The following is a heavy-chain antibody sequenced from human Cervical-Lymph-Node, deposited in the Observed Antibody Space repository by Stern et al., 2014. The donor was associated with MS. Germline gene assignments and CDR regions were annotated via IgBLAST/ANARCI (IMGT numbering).Heavy chain of an antibody. CDR3: VTGRGYMSGXXXFDY. CDR2: ISYDGSNT. CDR1: GFRFSSYG. D-gene: IGHD5-18*01. V-gene: IGHV3-30*03. J-gene: IGHJ4*02. Sequence: VQLXXXGGGVVQPGRSLRLSCEASGFRFSSYGIHWVRQAPGKGLEWVAVISYDGSNTHYGVXVKGRFTISRDNSKNMXFXXXNSLSAEDTAVYYCVTGRGYMSGXXXFDYWGQGALVTVTX.